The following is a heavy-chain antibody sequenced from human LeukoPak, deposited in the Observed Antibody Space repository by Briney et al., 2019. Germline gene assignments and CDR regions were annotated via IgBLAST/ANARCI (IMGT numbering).Heavy chain of an antibody. J-gene: IGHJ4*02. V-gene: IGHV4-59*08. Sequence: SETLSLTCTVSGGSISSYYWSWIRQPPGKGLEWIGSIYHSGSTYYNPSLKSRVTISVDTSKNQFSLKLSSVTAADTAVYYCARYEWDPTFDYWGQGTLVTVSS. CDR2: IYHSGST. D-gene: IGHD1-26*01. CDR1: GGSISSYY. CDR3: ARYEWDPTFDY.